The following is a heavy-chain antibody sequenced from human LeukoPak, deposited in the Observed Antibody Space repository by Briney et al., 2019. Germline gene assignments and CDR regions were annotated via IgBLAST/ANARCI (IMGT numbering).Heavy chain of an antibody. CDR3: AKASWVSNADAVL. CDR2: ISDNSRSI. D-gene: IGHD1-1*01. Sequence: GGSLRLSCAASGFSFSNYAMSWVRQAPGKGLEWVSGISDNSRSIYYADSVKGRFTVSRDNSENTLYLQMNSLRAEDTAVYYCAKASWVSNADAVLWGQGTVVTVSS. CDR1: GFSFSNYA. V-gene: IGHV3-23*01. J-gene: IGHJ4*02.